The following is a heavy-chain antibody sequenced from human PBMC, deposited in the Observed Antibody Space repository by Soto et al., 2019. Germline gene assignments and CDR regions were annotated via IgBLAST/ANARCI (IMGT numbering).Heavy chain of an antibody. V-gene: IGHV1-18*01. J-gene: IGHJ6*02. CDR2: ISAYNGNT. Sequence: QVQLVQSGAEVKKPGASVKVSCKASGYTFTSYGISWVRQAPGQGLEWMGWISAYNGNTNYAQKLQGRVTMTTDTSTRTAYMELRSLRSDDTAVYYCARVGPTYYDFWSGYYWGYGMDVWGQGTTVTVSS. CDR1: GYTFTSYG. D-gene: IGHD3-3*01. CDR3: ARVGPTYYDFWSGYYWGYGMDV.